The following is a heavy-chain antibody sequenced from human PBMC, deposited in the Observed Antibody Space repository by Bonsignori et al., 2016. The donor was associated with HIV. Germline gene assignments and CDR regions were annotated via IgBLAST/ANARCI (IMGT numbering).Heavy chain of an antibody. CDR2: ISFSGSGNTI. Sequence: WIRQPPGKGLEWVSYISFSGSGNTIYYADSVKGRFTISRDNARKSVYLQMNGLRAEDTGVYYCAGDRGHGVPLGFWGPGTLVTVSS. J-gene: IGHJ4*02. CDR3: AGDRGHGVPLGF. V-gene: IGHV3-48*03. D-gene: IGHD3-10*01.